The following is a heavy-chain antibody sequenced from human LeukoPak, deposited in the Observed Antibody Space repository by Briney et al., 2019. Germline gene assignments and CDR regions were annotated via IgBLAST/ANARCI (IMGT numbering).Heavy chain of an antibody. CDR1: GFTFSSYA. V-gene: IGHV3-23*01. Sequence: GGSLRLSCVDSGFTFSSYALAWVRQAPGKGREWVAAVTGRGVGTHYAESVKGRFTISRDNSRNTVYLQMNSLRAEDTAIYFCGSDPNGDYVGALGYWGRGTLVTVSS. D-gene: IGHD2-8*01. J-gene: IGHJ4*01. CDR3: GSDPNGDYVGALGY. CDR2: VTGRGVGT.